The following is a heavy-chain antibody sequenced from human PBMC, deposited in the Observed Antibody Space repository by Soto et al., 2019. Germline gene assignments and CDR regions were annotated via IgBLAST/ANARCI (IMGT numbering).Heavy chain of an antibody. Sequence: SETLSLTCTLSGGSATCGDCCWSWIRQRPGKGQEWIGCIYNSGNTYYNPSLHSRFIISHDTSKDQFSLRLNSLTAADSAIYYCAKAASAISPIVTPNGFDPSGQGILVTV. CDR2: IYNSGNT. D-gene: IGHD2-8*01. CDR3: AKAASAISPIVTPNGFDP. CDR1: GGSATCGDCC. J-gene: IGHJ5*02. V-gene: IGHV4-31*03.